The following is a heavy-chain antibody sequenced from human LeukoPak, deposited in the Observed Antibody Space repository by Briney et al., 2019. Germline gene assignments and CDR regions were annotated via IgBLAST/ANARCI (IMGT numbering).Heavy chain of an antibody. V-gene: IGHV4-59*08. Sequence: LETLSLTCTVSGGSISSYYWSWIRQPPGKGLEWIGYIYYSGSTNYNPSLKSRVTISVDTSKNQFSLKLSSVTAADTAVYYCAREIVGDAFDIWGQGTMVTVSS. D-gene: IGHD5-12*01. CDR2: IYYSGST. J-gene: IGHJ3*02. CDR1: GGSISSYY. CDR3: AREIVGDAFDI.